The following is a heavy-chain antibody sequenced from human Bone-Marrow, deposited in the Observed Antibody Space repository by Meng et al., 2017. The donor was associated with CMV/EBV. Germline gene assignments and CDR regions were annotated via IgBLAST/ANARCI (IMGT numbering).Heavy chain of an antibody. CDR2: MSGSGASK. Sequence: GGSLRLSCAASGFTFTNHAMSWVRQAPGKGPEWVSSMSGSGASKYYADSVKGRMTSSRDTSNNTVYLPMDTMRVEDTATYYCAKGRSPWEPGLDSWGQGTLVTVSS. CDR3: AKGRSPWEPGLDS. CDR1: GFTFTNHA. V-gene: IGHV3-23*01. D-gene: IGHD1-26*01. J-gene: IGHJ4*02.